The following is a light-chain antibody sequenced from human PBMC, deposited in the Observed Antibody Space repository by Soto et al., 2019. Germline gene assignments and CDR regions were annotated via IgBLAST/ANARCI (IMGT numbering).Light chain of an antibody. CDR2: EVN. CDR1: TSDVGGYEY. V-gene: IGLV2-8*01. J-gene: IGLJ3*02. Sequence: QSVLTQPPSASGSPGQSVTISCTGSTSDVGGYEYVSWYQQHPGKAPKLMIFEVNKRPSGVPNRFSGSKSGNTASLTVSGLQSEDEASYYSSSFAGANIWVFGGGTKLTVL. CDR3: SSFAGANIWV.